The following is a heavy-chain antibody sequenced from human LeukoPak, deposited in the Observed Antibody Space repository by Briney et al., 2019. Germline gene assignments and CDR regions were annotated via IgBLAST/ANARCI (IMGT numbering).Heavy chain of an antibody. D-gene: IGHD1-26*01. J-gene: IGHJ3*02. V-gene: IGHV3-23*01. CDR2: IGGGGSDT. CDR1: GFNFWNTG. CDR3: VRVRGGSGRSYAADAFDI. Sequence: GGSLRLSCAVAGFNFWNTGMSWVRQAPGKGLEWVSAIGGGGSDTKYTDSVKGRFTILRDISKNTLYLQMNSLRAEDTAVYYCVRVRGGSGRSYAADAFDIWGQGTMVTVSS.